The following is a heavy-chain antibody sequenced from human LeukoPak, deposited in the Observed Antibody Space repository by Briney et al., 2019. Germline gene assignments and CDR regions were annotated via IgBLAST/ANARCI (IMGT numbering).Heavy chain of an antibody. CDR3: AGQLVPARSNWFDP. CDR1: GYSISSGYY. J-gene: IGHJ5*02. Sequence: SETLPLTCAVSGYSISSGYYWGWIRQPPGKGLEWIGSIYHSGSTYYNPSLKSRVTISVDTSKNQFSLKLSSVTAADTAVYYCAGQLVPARSNWFDPWGQGTLVTVSS. CDR2: IYHSGST. D-gene: IGHD6-13*01. V-gene: IGHV4-38-2*01.